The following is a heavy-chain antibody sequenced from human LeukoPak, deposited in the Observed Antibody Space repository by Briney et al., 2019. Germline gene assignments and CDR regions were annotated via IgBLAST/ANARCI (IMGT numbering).Heavy chain of an antibody. D-gene: IGHD3-3*01. V-gene: IGHV4-59*01. J-gene: IGHJ4*02. Sequence: KPSETMSLTCTVSGASISGYYWSWIRQPPGKGLEWIGYIYYSGSTNYNPSLKSRVTISVDTSKNQFSLKLSSVTAADTAVYYCARGGYDFRGYYFDYWGQGTLVTVSS. CDR3: ARGGYDFRGYYFDY. CDR2: IYYSGST. CDR1: GASISGYY.